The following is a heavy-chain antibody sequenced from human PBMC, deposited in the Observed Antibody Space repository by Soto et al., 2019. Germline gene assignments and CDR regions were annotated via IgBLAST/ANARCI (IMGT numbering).Heavy chain of an antibody. CDR1: GGSISSRSDY. J-gene: IGHJ2*01. CDR2: IYYSGNT. CDR3: ARQPMVRGIIGYFDL. Sequence: QLQLQESGPGLVKPSETLSLTCTVSGGSISSRSDYWGWIRQPPGKGLEWIGSIYYSGNTYYNPSLKSRVTISVDTSKSQLSLKLSSVTAADTAVYYCARQPMVRGIIGYFDLWGRGTLVTVSS. V-gene: IGHV4-39*01. D-gene: IGHD3-10*01.